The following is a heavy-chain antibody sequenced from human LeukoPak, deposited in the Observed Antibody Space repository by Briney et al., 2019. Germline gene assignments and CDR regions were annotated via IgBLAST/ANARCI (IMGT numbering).Heavy chain of an antibody. CDR2: FDPEDGET. D-gene: IGHD3-3*01. CDR3: ARDIKANYDFWSARGINWFDP. J-gene: IGHJ5*02. V-gene: IGHV1-24*01. Sequence: ASVKVSCKVSGYTLTELSMHWVRQAPGKGLEWMGGFDPEDGETIYAQKFQGRVTMTEDTSTDTAYMELSSLRSEDTAVYYCARDIKANYDFWSARGINWFDPWGQGTLVTVSS. CDR1: GYTLTELS.